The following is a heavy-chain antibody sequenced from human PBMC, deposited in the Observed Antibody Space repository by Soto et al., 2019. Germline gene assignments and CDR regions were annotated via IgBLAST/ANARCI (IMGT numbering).Heavy chain of an antibody. CDR1: GFTLGSYG. J-gene: IGHJ4*02. CDR3: AKVWLQDIDY. D-gene: IGHD5-12*01. CDR2: ITAATGTT. V-gene: IGHV3-23*01. Sequence: PGGSLRLSCAASGFTLGSYGMTWVRQAPGKGLECVSGITAATGTTYYADSVKGRFTISRDNSKNTLYLQMNSLRAEDTAVYYCAKVWLQDIDYWGQGTLVTVSS.